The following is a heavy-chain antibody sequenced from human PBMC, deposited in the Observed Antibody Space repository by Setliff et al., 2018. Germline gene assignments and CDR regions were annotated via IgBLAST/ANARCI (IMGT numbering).Heavy chain of an antibody. CDR2: TYYSGDT. V-gene: IGHV4-39*01. J-gene: IGHJ3*01. CDR3: ARHGPTRTDSWFDSFDV. CDR1: GASITSGGFY. Sequence: PSETLSLTCSVSGASITSGGFYWTWIRQPAGKGLEWIGSTYYSGDTSYNPSLKSRVTMSVDTSKNQVSLKMTSVTAADTAVYYCARHGPTRTDSWFDSFDVWGQGTKVTVSS. D-gene: IGHD3-10*01.